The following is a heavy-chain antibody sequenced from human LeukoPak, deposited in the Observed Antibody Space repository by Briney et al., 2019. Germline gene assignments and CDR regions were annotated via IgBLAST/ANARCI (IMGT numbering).Heavy chain of an antibody. CDR3: AKGRRMVRGVTYMDV. Sequence: GGSLRLSCAASGFTFSSYAMSWVRQAPGKGLEWVSAISGSGGSTYYADSVKGRFTISRDNSKNTLYLQMNSLRAEDTAVYYCAKGRRMVRGVTYMDVWGKGTTVTVSS. CDR2: ISGSGGST. CDR1: GFTFSSYA. D-gene: IGHD3-10*01. V-gene: IGHV3-23*01. J-gene: IGHJ6*03.